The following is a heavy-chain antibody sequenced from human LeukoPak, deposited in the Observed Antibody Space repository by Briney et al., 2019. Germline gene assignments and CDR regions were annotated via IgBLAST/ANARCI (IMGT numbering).Heavy chain of an antibody. D-gene: IGHD3-22*01. J-gene: IGHJ3*02. Sequence: GGSLRLSCAASGLTFSSYWMSWVRQAPGKGLEWVSLIYDGGDTFYSDSVKGRFTISRHNSKNTLYLQMNSLRAEDTALYYCARDLTPYYDNAEGAFDIWGQGTMVTVSS. CDR2: IYDGGDT. V-gene: IGHV3-53*04. CDR3: ARDLTPYYDNAEGAFDI. CDR1: GLTFSSYW.